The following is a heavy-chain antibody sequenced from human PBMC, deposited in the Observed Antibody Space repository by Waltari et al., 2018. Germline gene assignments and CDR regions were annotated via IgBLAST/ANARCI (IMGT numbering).Heavy chain of an antibody. J-gene: IGHJ4*02. CDR2: ISGNGANT. CDR1: GFTFSSYA. CDR3: AKALTLSSTWDMH. V-gene: IGHV3-23*04. D-gene: IGHD6-13*01. Sequence: EVQLVESGGGWVQPGGSLRLSCAASGFTFSSYAMSWVRQVPGKGLEWVSSISGNGANTYYADSVKGRFTISRDNSKNTLFLQMDSLRAEDTAVYYCAKALTLSSTWDMHWGQGTLVTVSS.